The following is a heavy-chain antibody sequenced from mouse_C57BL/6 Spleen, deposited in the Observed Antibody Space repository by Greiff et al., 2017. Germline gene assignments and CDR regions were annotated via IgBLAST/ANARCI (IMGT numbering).Heavy chain of an antibody. CDR3: ARNRYGSSYSWFAY. CDR1: GYTFTSYW. V-gene: IGHV1-55*01. CDR2: IYPGSGST. Sequence: QVQLQQPGAELVKPGASVKMSCKASGYTFTSYWITWVKQRPGQGLEWIGDIYPGSGSTNYNEKFKSKATLTVDTASSTAYMQLSSLTSEDSAVYYCARNRYGSSYSWFAYWGQGTLVTVSA. J-gene: IGHJ3*01. D-gene: IGHD1-1*01.